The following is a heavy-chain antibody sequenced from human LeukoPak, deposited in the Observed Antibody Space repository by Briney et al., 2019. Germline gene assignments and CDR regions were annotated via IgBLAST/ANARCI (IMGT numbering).Heavy chain of an antibody. Sequence: PGGSLRLSCAASGFTFSSYAMHWVRQAPGKGLEWVAVISYDGSNKYYADSVKGRFTIYRDNSKNTLYLQMNSLRAEDTAVYYCARAGDFWSGYWVYYYYYMDVWGKGTTVTVSS. J-gene: IGHJ6*03. V-gene: IGHV3-30*01. D-gene: IGHD3-3*01. CDR2: ISYDGSNK. CDR3: ARAGDFWSGYWVYYYYYMDV. CDR1: GFTFSSYA.